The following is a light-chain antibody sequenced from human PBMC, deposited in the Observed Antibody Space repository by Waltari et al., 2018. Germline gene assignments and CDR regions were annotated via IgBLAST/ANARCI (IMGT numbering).Light chain of an antibody. Sequence: DIQMTQSQSTLSASVGDRVTITCRASQSISSSLAWYQQKPGKAPKLLIYKASTLETGVPSRFSGSGSATEFTLTISSLQPDDFATYYCQQYDSYPRTFGQGTKVDFK. J-gene: IGKJ1*01. V-gene: IGKV1-5*03. CDR3: QQYDSYPRT. CDR1: QSISSS. CDR2: KAS.